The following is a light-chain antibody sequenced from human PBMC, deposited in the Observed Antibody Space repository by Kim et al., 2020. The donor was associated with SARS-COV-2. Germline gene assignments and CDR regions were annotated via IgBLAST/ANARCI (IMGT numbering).Light chain of an antibody. V-gene: IGLV2-11*01. CDR3: CSYAGSVV. Sequence: SPRQSVTISCTGTSSDVGSYSYVSWYQQHPGKAPNLIIYDVTKRPSGVPDRFSGSKSGNTASLTISGLQAEDEADYYCCSYAGSVVFGGGTQLTVL. J-gene: IGLJ2*01. CDR1: SSDVGSYSY. CDR2: DVT.